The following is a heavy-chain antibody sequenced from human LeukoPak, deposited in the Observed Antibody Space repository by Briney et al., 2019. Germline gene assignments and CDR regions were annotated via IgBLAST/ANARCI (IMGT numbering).Heavy chain of an antibody. D-gene: IGHD3-22*01. J-gene: IGHJ4*02. Sequence: SETLSLTCTVSGGSISNYYWSWIRQPAGKGLEWIGRIYAGRNTDHNPSLKSRVTMSLDSSKNQFSLRLTSVTAADTAVYYCAPLWGYYEGSGYHEVEYWGQGTLVTVSS. CDR2: IYAGRNT. V-gene: IGHV4-4*07. CDR3: APLWGYYEGSGYHEVEY. CDR1: GGSISNYY.